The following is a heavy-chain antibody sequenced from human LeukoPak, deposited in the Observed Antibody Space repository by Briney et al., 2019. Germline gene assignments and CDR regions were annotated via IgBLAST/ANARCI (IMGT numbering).Heavy chain of an antibody. CDR3: ARGGDGYSYYYYYMDV. V-gene: IGHV1-8*01. CDR2: MNPNSGNT. CDR1: GYTFTSYD. Sequence: ASVKVSCKASGYTFTSYDINWVRQATGQGLERMGWMNPNSGNTGYAQKFQGRVTMTRNTSISTAYMELSSLRSEDTAVYYCARGGDGYSYYYYYMDVWGKGTTVTVSS. J-gene: IGHJ6*03. D-gene: IGHD5-24*01.